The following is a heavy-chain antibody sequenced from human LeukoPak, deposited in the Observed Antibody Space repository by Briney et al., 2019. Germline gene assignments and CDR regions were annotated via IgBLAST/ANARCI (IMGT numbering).Heavy chain of an antibody. Sequence: GGSLRLSGAASGFTFSSYTMSWVRQAPGKGLEWVSTISNSRRNTFYTDSVKGRFTISRDNSKNTLYLQMNSLRAGDTAVYSCARARGYCAADCSRYAFDYWGQGTLVTVSS. CDR1: GFTFSSYT. D-gene: IGHD2-21*02. CDR3: ARARGYCAADCSRYAFDY. CDR2: ISNSRRNT. J-gene: IGHJ4*02. V-gene: IGHV3-23*01.